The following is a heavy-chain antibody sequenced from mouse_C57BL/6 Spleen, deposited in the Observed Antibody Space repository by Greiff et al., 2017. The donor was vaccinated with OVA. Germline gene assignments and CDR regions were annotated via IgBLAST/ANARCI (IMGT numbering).Heavy chain of an antibody. V-gene: IGHV5-17*01. Sequence: EVQGVESGGGLVKPGGSLKLSCAASGFTFSDYGMHWVRQAPEKGLEWVAYISSGSSTIYYADTVKGRFTISRDNAQNTLYLQMTRLRCEDTAMYYCARAYYDYDGFAYWGQGTLVTVSA. CDR2: ISSGSSTI. CDR1: GFTFSDYG. D-gene: IGHD2-4*01. J-gene: IGHJ3*01. CDR3: ARAYYDYDGFAY.